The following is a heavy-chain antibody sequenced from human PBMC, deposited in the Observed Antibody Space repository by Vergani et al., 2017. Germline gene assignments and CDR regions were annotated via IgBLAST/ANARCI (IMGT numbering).Heavy chain of an antibody. D-gene: IGHD1-26*01. CDR1: GYTFTSYA. CDR2: INAGNGNT. V-gene: IGHV1-3*01. J-gene: IGHJ4*02. CDR3: ARVGWEVLTIDY. Sequence: QVQLVQSGAEVKKPGASVKVSCKASGYTFTSYAMHWVRQAPGQRLEWMGWINAGNGNTKYSQKFQGRVTITRDTSASTAYMELSSLRSEDTAVYYCARVGWEVLTIDYWGQGTLVTVSS.